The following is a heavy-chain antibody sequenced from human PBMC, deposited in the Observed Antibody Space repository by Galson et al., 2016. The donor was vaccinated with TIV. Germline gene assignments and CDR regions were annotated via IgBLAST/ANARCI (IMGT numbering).Heavy chain of an antibody. V-gene: IGHV1-2*04. J-gene: IGHJ4*02. Sequence: SVKVSCKASGYTFSDYYMHWVRQAPGQGLEWMGWINPNTGGTNYAQKFQGWVSMTRDTSINTAYMELSRLKSDDTAVYYCARDDGYTSGSTYWGQGTQVTVSS. D-gene: IGHD6-19*01. CDR1: GYTFSDYY. CDR2: INPNTGGT. CDR3: ARDDGYTSGSTY.